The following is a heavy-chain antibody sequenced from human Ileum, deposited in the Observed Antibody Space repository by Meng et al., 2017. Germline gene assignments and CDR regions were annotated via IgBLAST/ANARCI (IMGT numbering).Heavy chain of an antibody. D-gene: IGHD3-22*01. Sequence: QFQLVQSGAEVKKPGASVKVSSKAAGYTFSNYAMNWVRQSPGQRLEWMGWINAGNGDTKDSQKFQGRVTITSDTSASTGYMELSSLRSEDTAVYYCARFSSGYFFGYWGQGTLVTVSS. CDR3: ARFSSGYFFGY. CDR1: GYTFSNYA. CDR2: INAGNGDT. V-gene: IGHV1-3*01. J-gene: IGHJ4*02.